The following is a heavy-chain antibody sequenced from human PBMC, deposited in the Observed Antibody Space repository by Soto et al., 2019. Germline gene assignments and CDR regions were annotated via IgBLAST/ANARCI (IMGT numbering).Heavy chain of an antibody. CDR3: ARGHISSTKNWLDP. CDR2: MNPNSGNT. D-gene: IGHD6-6*01. Sequence: QVQLVQSGAEVKKPGASVKVSCKGSGYTITSYHINWVRQATGQGLEWMGWMNPNSGNTGYAQTLQGRVTMTWDTSISTAYMELSSLRFEDTAMYYCARGHISSTKNWLDPWGQGTLVTVSS. CDR1: GYTITSYH. V-gene: IGHV1-8*01. J-gene: IGHJ5*02.